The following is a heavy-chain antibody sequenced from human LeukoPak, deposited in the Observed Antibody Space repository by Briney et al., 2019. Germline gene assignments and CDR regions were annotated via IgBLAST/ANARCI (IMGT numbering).Heavy chain of an antibody. CDR3: ARDLNYYFDY. Sequence: SETLSLTCTVSGGSISSYYWSWIRQPPGKGLEWIGYIYYSGSTDYNPSLKSRVTISVDTSKNQFSLKLSSVTAADTAVYYCARDLNYYFDYWGQGTLVTVSS. J-gene: IGHJ4*02. V-gene: IGHV4-59*01. CDR1: GGSISSYY. CDR2: IYYSGST. D-gene: IGHD1-1*01.